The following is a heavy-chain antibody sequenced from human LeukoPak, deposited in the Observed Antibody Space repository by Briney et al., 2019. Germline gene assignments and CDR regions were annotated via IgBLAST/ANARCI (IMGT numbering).Heavy chain of an antibody. Sequence: GGSLRLSCAASGFTFSSYWMSWVCQAPGKGLEWVANIKQDGSEKYYVDSVKGRFTISRDDTENSLYLQMNSLRAEDTAVYFCARDRSSSSHLFDCWGQGTLVTVSS. V-gene: IGHV3-7*01. CDR3: ARDRSSSSHLFDC. D-gene: IGHD6-6*01. J-gene: IGHJ4*02. CDR1: GFTFSSYW. CDR2: IKQDGSEK.